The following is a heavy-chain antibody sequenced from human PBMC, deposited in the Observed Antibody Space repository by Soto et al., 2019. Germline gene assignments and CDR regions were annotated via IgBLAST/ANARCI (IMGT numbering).Heavy chain of an antibody. CDR2: IIPILGNT. D-gene: IGHD1-1*01. Sequence: QVQLVQSGVEVKKPGSSVKVSCKASGGTLNSYAVDWVRQAPGQGLEWMGGIIPILGNTYYAQRLQGRVKPPADQSTRPAYIELTALTSEDTAVNNGARGTVSGSQSNFYYSGVDVWGHRTTVIVSS. CDR1: GGTLNSYA. CDR3: ARGTVSGSQSNFYYSGVDV. V-gene: IGHV1-69*04. J-gene: IGHJ6*02.